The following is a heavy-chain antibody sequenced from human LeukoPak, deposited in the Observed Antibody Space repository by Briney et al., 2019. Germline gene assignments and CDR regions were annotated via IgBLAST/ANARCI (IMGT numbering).Heavy chain of an antibody. CDR2: IKQDGSEK. J-gene: IGHJ4*02. CDR1: GFTFSSYW. Sequence: GGSLRLSCAASGFTFSSYWMTWVRQAPGKGLEWVANIKQDGSEKYYVDSVKGRFTISRDNAKNSLSLQMNSLRSDDTVVYYCARGFPPRRNYDSSGYYSYYFDYWGQGTLVTVSS. CDR3: ARGFPPRRNYDSSGYYSYYFDY. D-gene: IGHD3-22*01. V-gene: IGHV3-7*03.